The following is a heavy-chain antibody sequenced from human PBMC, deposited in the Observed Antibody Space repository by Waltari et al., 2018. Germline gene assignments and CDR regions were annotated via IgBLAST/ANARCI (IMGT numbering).Heavy chain of an antibody. V-gene: IGHV1-3*02. D-gene: IGHD3-22*01. CDR3: AKDPTDSKSPREAHPAFDV. J-gene: IGHJ3*01. CDR2: SNAGNGNT. Sequence: QVQLVQSGAEVKKPGASVKVSCKASGYTFTSYAMHWVRQAPGQRLEWMGWSNAGNGNTKYSQEFQGRVTITRDTSASTAYMELNSLRPEDTAVYYCAKDPTDSKSPREAHPAFDVWGQGTMVTVS. CDR1: GYTFTSYA.